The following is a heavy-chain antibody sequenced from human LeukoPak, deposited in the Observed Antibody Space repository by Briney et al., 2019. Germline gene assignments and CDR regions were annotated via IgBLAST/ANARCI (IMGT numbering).Heavy chain of an antibody. V-gene: IGHV1-2*02. J-gene: IGHJ5*02. CDR1: GYTFTGYY. Sequence: ASVKVSCKASGYTFTGYYMHWVRQAPGQGLEWMGWINPNSGGTNYAQQFQGRVTMTRDASISTAYMELSRLRSDDTAVYYCARVVPAARRTYNWFDPWGQGTLVTVSS. CDR3: ARVVPAARRTYNWFDP. CDR2: INPNSGGT. D-gene: IGHD2-2*01.